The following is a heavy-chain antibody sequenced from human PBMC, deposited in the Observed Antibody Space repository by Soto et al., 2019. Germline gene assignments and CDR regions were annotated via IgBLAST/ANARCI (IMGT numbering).Heavy chain of an antibody. CDR3: ARGPKGEVGGTWYYYAMDV. CDR2: INNSGST. D-gene: IGHD1-26*01. J-gene: IGHJ6*02. V-gene: IGHV4-34*01. Sequence: PSETLSLTCAVYGGSFSGYYWSWIRQPPGKGLEWIGEINNSGSTNYNPSLKSRVTISVDTSKNQFSLKLNSVTAADTAVYYCARGPKGEVGGTWYYYAMDVWGQGTTVTVSS. CDR1: GGSFSGYY.